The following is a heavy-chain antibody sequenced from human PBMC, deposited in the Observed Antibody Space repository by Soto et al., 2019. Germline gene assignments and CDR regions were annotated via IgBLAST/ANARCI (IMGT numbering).Heavy chain of an antibody. CDR2: IYSGGST. D-gene: IGHD5-18*01. Sequence: EVQLVESGGGLVQPGGSLRLPFQPFGVTASGNSLSGVRQAQGKGREWVSVIYSGGSTYYADSVKGRFTISRDNSKNTLYLQMNSLRAEDTAVYYCARHGYNYGGGYFDYWGQGTLVTVSS. CDR1: GVTASGNS. CDR3: ARHGYNYGGGYFDY. J-gene: IGHJ4*02. V-gene: IGHV3-66*04.